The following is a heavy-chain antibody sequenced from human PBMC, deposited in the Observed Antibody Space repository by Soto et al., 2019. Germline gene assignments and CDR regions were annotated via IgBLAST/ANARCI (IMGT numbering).Heavy chain of an antibody. V-gene: IGHV3-48*02. J-gene: IGHJ4*02. CDR2: ISTGSETI. CDR3: VMLWFGESPSDY. CDR1: GFSLSTYS. Sequence: SLRLSCLASGFSLSTYSMNWVRQAPGKGLEWVSYISTGSETIYYADSVEGRFTVSRDNAENSLYLQMHSLKEEDTGVYYCVMLWFGESPSDYWGQGTLVTVSS. D-gene: IGHD3-10*01.